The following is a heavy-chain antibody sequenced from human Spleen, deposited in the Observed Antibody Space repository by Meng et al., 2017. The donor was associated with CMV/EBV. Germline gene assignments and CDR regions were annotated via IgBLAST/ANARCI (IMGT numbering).Heavy chain of an antibody. D-gene: IGHD3-10*01. Sequence: SETLSRTCGVAGGSVNRDTYFGSWIRQSPGKGLEWIGYIYNSGSTNYNPSLKSRVTISVDPSQNQFSLRLTTVTAADTAVYNCASTRSEGVRGVHPFYYYDGLDVWGHGTTVTVSS. CDR3: ASTRSEGVRGVHPFYYYDGLDV. V-gene: IGHV4-61*01. CDR2: IYNSGST. CDR1: GGSVNRDTYF. J-gene: IGHJ6*02.